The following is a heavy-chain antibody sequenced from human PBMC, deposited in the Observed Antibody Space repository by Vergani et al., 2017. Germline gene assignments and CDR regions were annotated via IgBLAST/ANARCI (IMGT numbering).Heavy chain of an antibody. CDR2: LTGGGGST. D-gene: IGHD1-26*01. J-gene: IGHJ4*02. Sequence: EVQLLESGGSLKQPGGSVRLSCAASGFTFSTYAMHWVRQAPGKGLEWVSALTGGGGSTYYADSFKGRFIISRDNSRDTLYLQMNSLGPEDTATYYCVKDAGSYENFFDSWCQGTLVTVSS. CDR1: GFTFSTYA. V-gene: IGHV3-23*01. CDR3: VKDAGSYENFFDS.